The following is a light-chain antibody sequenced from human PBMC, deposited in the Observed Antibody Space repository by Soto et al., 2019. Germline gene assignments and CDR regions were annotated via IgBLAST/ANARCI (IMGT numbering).Light chain of an antibody. J-gene: IGKJ4*01. CDR3: QQYGSSPLT. V-gene: IGKV3-20*01. CDR2: ETS. CDR1: QTVSNIY. Sequence: ILMTPSPGTLSLSPGALAILSCGSSQTVSNIYLVWYQQRPGQAPRLLIYETSIRASGIPDRFSGSGSGTDFTLTISRLEPEDFAVYYCQQYGSSPLTFGGGTKVDIK.